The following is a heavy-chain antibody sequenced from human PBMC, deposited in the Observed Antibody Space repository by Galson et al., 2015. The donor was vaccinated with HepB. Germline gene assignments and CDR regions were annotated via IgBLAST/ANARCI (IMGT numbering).Heavy chain of an antibody. CDR2: IYTDNSET. D-gene: IGHD5-12*01. Sequence: QSGAEVTKPGESLRISCKGSGYRFGSFWIGWVRLMPGKGLEWMGIIYTDNSETRNSPSFQGQVTISFDKSIDTAYLQWPSLKASDTGMYYCARHGFLGYSAWDPPFRHWGQGTLVTGSS. J-gene: IGHJ4*02. V-gene: IGHV5-51*01. CDR3: ARHGFLGYSAWDPPFRH. CDR1: GYRFGSFW.